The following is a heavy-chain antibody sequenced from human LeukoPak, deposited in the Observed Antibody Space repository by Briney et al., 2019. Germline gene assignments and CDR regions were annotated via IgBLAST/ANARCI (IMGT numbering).Heavy chain of an antibody. V-gene: IGHV3-21*01. CDR1: GFIFITYG. CDR2: ITASSTAI. J-gene: IGHJ4*02. CDR3: ARTYYDILTGYNPYFDY. D-gene: IGHD3-9*01. Sequence: GRSLRLSCAASGFIFITYGMHWVRQAPGKGLEWVSSITASSTAIYSADSVKGRFTISRDNPKNFLYLQMNSLRAEDTAVYYCARTYYDILTGYNPYFDYWGQGILVTVSS.